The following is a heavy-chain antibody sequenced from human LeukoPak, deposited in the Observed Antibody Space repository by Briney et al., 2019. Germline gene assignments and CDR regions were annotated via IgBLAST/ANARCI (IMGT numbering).Heavy chain of an antibody. D-gene: IGHD6-19*01. J-gene: IGHJ4*02. Sequence: GGSLRLSCAASGFTFSRYAMSWVRQAPGKGLEWVSGISGSGGSTYYADSVKGRFTISRDNSKNTLYLQINSLRAEDTAVYYCAKTPLAVAPGDFFDYWGQGTLVTVSS. CDR3: AKTPLAVAPGDFFDY. CDR2: ISGSGGST. CDR1: GFTFSRYA. V-gene: IGHV3-23*01.